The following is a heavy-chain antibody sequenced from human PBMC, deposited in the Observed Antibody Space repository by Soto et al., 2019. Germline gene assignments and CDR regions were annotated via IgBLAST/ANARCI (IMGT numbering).Heavy chain of an antibody. CDR2: INPNGGST. D-gene: IGHD6-6*01. V-gene: IGHV1-46*03. CDR3: VRATAARQRDYSYHYYLHI. Sequence: QVQLVQSGAEVKKPGASVKVSCKASGYTFINYYIHWVRQAPGQGLEWMGVINPNGGSTVYAQKFQGRDNLTRDTSTSTVYVELSSLRSDDTAVYFCVRATAARQRDYSYHYYLHIWGKGTTVTVSS. CDR1: GYTFINYY. J-gene: IGHJ6*03.